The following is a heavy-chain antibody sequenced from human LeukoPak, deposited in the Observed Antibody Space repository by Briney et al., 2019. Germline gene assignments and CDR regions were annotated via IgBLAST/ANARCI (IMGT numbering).Heavy chain of an antibody. CDR2: INTNTGNP. Sequence: ASVKVSCKVSGYTFTSYAMNWVRQAPGQGLEWMGWINTNTGNPTYAQGFTGRFVFSLDTSVSTAYLQISSLKAEDTAVYYCAREGGYDFWSGPGMDVWGQGTTVTVSS. V-gene: IGHV7-4-1*02. CDR1: GYTFTSYA. CDR3: AREGGYDFWSGPGMDV. J-gene: IGHJ6*02. D-gene: IGHD3-3*01.